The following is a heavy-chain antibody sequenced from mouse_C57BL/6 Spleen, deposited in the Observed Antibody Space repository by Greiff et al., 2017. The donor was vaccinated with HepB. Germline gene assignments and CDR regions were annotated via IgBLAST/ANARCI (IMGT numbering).Heavy chain of an antibody. Sequence: QVQLQHSGAELVRPGASVTLSCKASGYTFTDYEMHWVKQTPVHGLEWIGAIDPETGGTAYNQKFKGKAILTADKSSSTAYMELRSLTSEDSAVYYCTSVYYYGSSPAWFAYWGQGTLVTVSA. V-gene: IGHV1-15*01. D-gene: IGHD1-1*01. CDR3: TSVYYYGSSPAWFAY. J-gene: IGHJ3*01. CDR2: IDPETGGT. CDR1: GYTFTDYE.